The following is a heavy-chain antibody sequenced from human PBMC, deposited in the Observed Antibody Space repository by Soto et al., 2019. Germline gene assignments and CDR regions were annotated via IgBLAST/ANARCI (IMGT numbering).Heavy chain of an antibody. CDR2: IYPGDSDL. D-gene: IGHD5-18*01. V-gene: IGHV5-51*01. CDR3: ARHHSGYTSSFDS. CDR1: EYSFTNSW. Sequence: GESLKISCKGSEYSFTNSWIGWVRQMPGKGLEWMGIIYPGDSDLRYSPSFQGQVTISADKSISTAYLQWSSLKASDTAMYYCARHHSGYTSSFDSWGQGTLLTVYS. J-gene: IGHJ4*02.